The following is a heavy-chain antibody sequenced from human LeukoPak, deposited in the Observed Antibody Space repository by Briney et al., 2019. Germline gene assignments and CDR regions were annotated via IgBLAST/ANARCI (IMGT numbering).Heavy chain of an antibody. D-gene: IGHD3-3*01. CDR2: INSDGSWT. Sequence: GGSLRLSCAASGNYWMHWVRQAPGKGLVWVSHINSDGSWTSYADSVKGRFTISKDNAKNSLYLQMNSLRAEDTAVYYCARGVPYASWSGPHYSDYWGQGTLVTVSS. J-gene: IGHJ4*02. CDR1: GNYW. CDR3: ARGVPYASWSGPHYSDY. V-gene: IGHV3-74*01.